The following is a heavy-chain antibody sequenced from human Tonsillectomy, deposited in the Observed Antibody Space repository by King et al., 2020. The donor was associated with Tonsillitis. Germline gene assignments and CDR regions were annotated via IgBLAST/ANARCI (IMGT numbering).Heavy chain of an antibody. J-gene: IGHJ3*02. CDR2: ISAYNGNT. V-gene: IGHV1-18*04. D-gene: IGHD6-19*01. CDR1: GYTFTSYG. Sequence: QLVQSGAEVKKPGASVKVSCKASGYTFTSYGIGWVRQAPGQGLEWMGWISAYNGNTNYPQKLQGRVTVTTDTSTTTAYMELRSLRSDDTAVYYCARGYRMYSSGSSAFHIWGQGTMVTVSS. CDR3: ARGYRMYSSGSSAFHI.